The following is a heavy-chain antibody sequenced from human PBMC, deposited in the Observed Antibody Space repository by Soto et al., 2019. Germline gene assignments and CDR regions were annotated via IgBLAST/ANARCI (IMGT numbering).Heavy chain of an antibody. CDR2: INHSGST. J-gene: IGHJ3*02. D-gene: IGHD3-16*02. Sequence: SETLSLTCAVYGGSFSGYYWSWIRQPPGKGLEWIGEINHSGSTNYNPSLKSRVTISVDTSKNQFSLKLSSVTAADTAVYYCAIDYVWGSYRYAFDIWGKGKVVTVS. V-gene: IGHV4-34*01. CDR3: AIDYVWGSYRYAFDI. CDR1: GGSFSGYY.